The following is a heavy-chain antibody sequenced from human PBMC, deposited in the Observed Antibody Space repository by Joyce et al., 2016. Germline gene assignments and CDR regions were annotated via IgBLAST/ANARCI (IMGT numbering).Heavy chain of an antibody. V-gene: IGHV1-69*06. CDR2: ITPIFATA. CDR3: VRVRQSGNINDY. Sequence: QMQLVQSGAEVKKPGSSVKVSCRAFGGTRSGYANSWVRQAPGQGLECMGGITPIFATAKYAQKFQTRLTITADKSTNTAYMELSSLRSEDTAIYYCVRVRQSGNINDYWGQGTQVTVSS. J-gene: IGHJ4*02. CDR1: GGTRSGYA.